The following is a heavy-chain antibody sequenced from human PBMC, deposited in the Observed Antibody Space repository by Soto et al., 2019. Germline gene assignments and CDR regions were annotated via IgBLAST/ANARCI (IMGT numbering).Heavy chain of an antibody. CDR2: ISGSGGST. CDR3: ANPYYDFWSGFLPQNYYYGMDV. D-gene: IGHD3-3*01. CDR1: GFTFSSYA. Sequence: PRLSCAASGFTFSSYAMSWVRQAPGKGLEWVSAISGSGGSTYYADPVKGRFTISRDNSKNTLYLQMNSLRAEDTAVYYCANPYYDFWSGFLPQNYYYGMDVWGQGTTVTVSS. J-gene: IGHJ6*02. V-gene: IGHV3-23*01.